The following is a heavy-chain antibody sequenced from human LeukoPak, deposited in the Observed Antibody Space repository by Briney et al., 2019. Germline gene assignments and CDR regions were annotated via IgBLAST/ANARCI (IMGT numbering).Heavy chain of an antibody. V-gene: IGHV1-18*01. CDR3: ARESTMVRGSMSRADYYYYMDV. D-gene: IGHD3-10*01. CDR2: ISAYNGNT. Sequence: ASVKVSCKASGYTFTSYGISWVRQAPGQGLEWMGWISAYNGNTNYAQKLQGRVTMTTDTSTSTAYMELRSLRSEDTAVYYCARESTMVRGSMSRADYYYYMDVWGKGTTVTISS. J-gene: IGHJ6*03. CDR1: GYTFTSYG.